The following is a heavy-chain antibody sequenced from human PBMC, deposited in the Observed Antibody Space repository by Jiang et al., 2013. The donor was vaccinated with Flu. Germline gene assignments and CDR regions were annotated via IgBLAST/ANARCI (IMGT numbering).Heavy chain of an antibody. CDR2: IGHDGSTK. V-gene: IGHV3-30*02. D-gene: IGHD6-19*01. CDR3: AKESHASGWYPNYDYYGLDG. J-gene: IGHJ6*02. CDR1: GFTFSNFA. Sequence: VQLLESGGGVVQPGGSLRLSCAASGFTFSNFAMHWVRQAPGKGLEWVAFIGHDGSTKYYGDSVKGRFTISRDSSKNTLYVQMNSLRAEDTAVYYCAKESHASGWYPNYDYYGLDGWGQGDHGHRLL.